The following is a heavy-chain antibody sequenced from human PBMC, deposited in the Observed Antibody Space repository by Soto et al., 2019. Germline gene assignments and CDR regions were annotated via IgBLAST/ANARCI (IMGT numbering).Heavy chain of an antibody. J-gene: IGHJ6*02. CDR2: IRSKAYGGTT. CDR3: TRDFVAGTPHYYYGMDV. CDR1: GFTFGDDA. V-gene: IGHV3-49*03. D-gene: IGHD6-19*01. Sequence: PGGSLRLSCTASGFTFGDDAMSWFRQAPGKGLEWVGFIRSKAYGGTTEYAASVKGRFTISRDDSKSIAYLQMNSLKTEDTAVYYCTRDFVAGTPHYYYGMDVWGQGTTVTVSS.